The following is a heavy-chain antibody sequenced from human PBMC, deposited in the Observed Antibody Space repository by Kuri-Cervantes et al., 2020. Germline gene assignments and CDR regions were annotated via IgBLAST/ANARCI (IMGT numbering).Heavy chain of an antibody. V-gene: IGHV1-69*05. CDR3: AKFDDPEFFEWFFDY. CDR2: IIPIFGTA. CDR1: GYSFTSYW. J-gene: IGHJ4*02. Sequence: SVKVSCKGSGYSFTSYWIGWVRQAPGQGLEWMGGIIPIFGTANYAQKFQGRVTITTDESTSTAYMELNSLRSEDTAVYYCAKFDDPEFFEWFFDYWGQGTLVTVSS. D-gene: IGHD3-3*01.